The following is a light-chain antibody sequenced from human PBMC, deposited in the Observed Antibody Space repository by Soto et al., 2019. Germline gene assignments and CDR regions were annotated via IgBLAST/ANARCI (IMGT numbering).Light chain of an antibody. Sequence: SYELTQPPSVSVAPGQTARITCGGNNIGSKNVHWYQQKPGQAPVLVVYDATDRPSEIPERFSGSNSGNTATLTISRVEAGDEADYYCQVWDSSSDHVVFGGGTKLTVL. CDR3: QVWDSSSDHVV. J-gene: IGLJ2*01. CDR1: NIGSKN. V-gene: IGLV3-21*02. CDR2: DAT.